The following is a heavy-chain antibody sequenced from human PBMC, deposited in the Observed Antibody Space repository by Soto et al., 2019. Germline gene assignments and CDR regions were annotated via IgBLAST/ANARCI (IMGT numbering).Heavy chain of an antibody. CDR2: ISNSGST. CDR3: GRHSYKSGWYYFHY. J-gene: IGHJ4*02. D-gene: IGHD6-19*01. CDR1: GASISSYY. V-gene: IGHV4-59*08. Sequence: PSETLSLTCTVSGASISSYYWSWIRQPPGKGLEWIGYISNSGSTNYNPSLKSRVTISVDTSKNHFSLNLSSMTAADTAVYYCGRHSYKSGWYYFHYWGQGTLVTVSS.